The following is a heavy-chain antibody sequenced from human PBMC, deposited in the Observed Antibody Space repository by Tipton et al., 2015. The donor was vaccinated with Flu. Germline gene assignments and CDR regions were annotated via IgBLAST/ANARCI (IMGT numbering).Heavy chain of an antibody. CDR3: ARRTFSNYVSEPKNWFDF. Sequence: LRLSCSVSGDSIGSAYYWGWIRQPPGMGLEWIGNVHRSGHSYQNPSLKSRVTMSVARSNVQFSLRLTSVTAADTAVYFCARRTFSNYVSEPKNWFDFWGQGTLVTVSS. CDR2: VHRSGHS. J-gene: IGHJ5*01. V-gene: IGHV4-38-2*01. CDR1: GDSIGSAYY. D-gene: IGHD4-11*01.